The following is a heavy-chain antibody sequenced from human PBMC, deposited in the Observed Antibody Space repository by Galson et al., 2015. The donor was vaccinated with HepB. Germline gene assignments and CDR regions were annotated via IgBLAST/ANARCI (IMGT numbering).Heavy chain of an antibody. CDR1: GFTFRSHS. D-gene: IGHD1-7*01. Sequence: SLRLSCAASGFTFRSHSMNWVRQAPGKGLEWVSSIGYSSNYIYYADSVRGRFTISRDNAKTSLYLQMNSLRAEDTALYYCAGDPYTWNYTHPEHYYYMDVWGKGTTVTVSS. CDR3: AGDPYTWNYTHPEHYYYMDV. V-gene: IGHV3-21*01. CDR2: IGYSSNYI. J-gene: IGHJ6*03.